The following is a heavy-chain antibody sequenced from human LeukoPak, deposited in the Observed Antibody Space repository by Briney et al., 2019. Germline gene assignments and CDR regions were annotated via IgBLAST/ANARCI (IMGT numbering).Heavy chain of an antibody. V-gene: IGHV4-59*11. CDR2: VYYSGRP. CDR1: GVSISGHY. J-gene: IGHJ3*02. D-gene: IGHD3-22*01. Sequence: PSETLSLTCTVSGVSISGHYWSWIRQPPGNGLEWIGFVYYSGRPRYNPSLHSRVTISADTSKNHLSLKLTSVTAADTAVYYCARLLDNDSSGDPDTFDMWGQGIKVTVSS. CDR3: ARLLDNDSSGDPDTFDM.